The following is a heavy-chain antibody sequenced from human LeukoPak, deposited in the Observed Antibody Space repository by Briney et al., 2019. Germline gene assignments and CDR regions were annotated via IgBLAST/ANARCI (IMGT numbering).Heavy chain of an antibody. CDR3: AKDKAGSTAYYFDY. CDR2: IGGSGSGGDT. CDR1: GFTFSSYD. D-gene: IGHD6-13*01. V-gene: IGHV3-23*01. Sequence: QSGGSLRLSCAASGFTFSSYDMNWVRQAPGKGLEWVSAIGGSGSGGDTYYADSVKGRFTISRDNSKNTLYLQMSSLRAEDTAVYYCAKDKAGSTAYYFDYWGQGTLVTVSS. J-gene: IGHJ4*02.